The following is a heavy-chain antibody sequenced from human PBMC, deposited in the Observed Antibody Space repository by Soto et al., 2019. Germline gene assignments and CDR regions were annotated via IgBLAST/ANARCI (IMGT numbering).Heavy chain of an antibody. CDR3: ARPSDGDYIYYYGMDV. V-gene: IGHV5-10-1*01. CDR1: GYSFTSYW. Sequence: RGESLKISCKGSGYSFTSYWISWVRQMPGKGLEWMGRIDPSDSYTNYSPSFQGHVTISADKSISTAYLQWSSLKASDTAMYYCARPSDGDYIYYYGMDVWGQGTTVTVSS. D-gene: IGHD4-17*01. CDR2: IDPSDSYT. J-gene: IGHJ6*02.